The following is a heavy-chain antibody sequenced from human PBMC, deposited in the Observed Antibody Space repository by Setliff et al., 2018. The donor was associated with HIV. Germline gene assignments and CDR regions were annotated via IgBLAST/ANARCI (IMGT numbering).Heavy chain of an antibody. CDR1: GFTFSSYA. D-gene: IGHD3-3*01. J-gene: IGHJ4*02. Sequence: SLRLSCAASGFTFSSYAMSWVRQAPGKGLEWVSAISGSGGRKYYADSVKGRFTISRDNSKSTLYLQMNSLRADDTAVYYCANDFWSGPSGGWGQGTLVTVSS. V-gene: IGHV3-23*01. CDR2: ISGSGGRK. CDR3: ANDFWSGPSGG.